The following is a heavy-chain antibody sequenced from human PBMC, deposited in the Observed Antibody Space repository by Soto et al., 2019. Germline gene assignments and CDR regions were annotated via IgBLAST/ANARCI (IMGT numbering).Heavy chain of an antibody. V-gene: IGHV3-21*01. CDR1: GFTFSSYS. CDR3: ARDSALVAGPYYFDY. D-gene: IGHD6-19*01. Sequence: EVQLVESGGGLVKPGGSLRLSCAASGFTFSSYSMNWVRQAPGKGLEWVSSISSSSSYIYYADSVKGRFTISRDNAKNSLYRQMNSLRAEDTAVYYCARDSALVAGPYYFDYWGQGTLVTVSS. CDR2: ISSSSSYI. J-gene: IGHJ4*02.